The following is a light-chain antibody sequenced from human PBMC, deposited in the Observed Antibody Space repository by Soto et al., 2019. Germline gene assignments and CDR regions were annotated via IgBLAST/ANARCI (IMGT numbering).Light chain of an antibody. V-gene: IGKV3-20*01. CDR1: QSVSSNF. Sequence: EFVLTQSPGTLSLSPGERATLSCRASQSVSSNFLAWYQQKPGQAPRLLIYGASTRGTGIPDRFSGSGSGTDFTLTISRLETEDFAVYFCQHYGSSPPLSFGGGTKVEIK. CDR2: GAS. CDR3: QHYGSSPPLS. J-gene: IGKJ4*01.